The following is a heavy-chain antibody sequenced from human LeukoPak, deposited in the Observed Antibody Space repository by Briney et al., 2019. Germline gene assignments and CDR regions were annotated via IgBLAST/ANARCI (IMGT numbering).Heavy chain of an antibody. D-gene: IGHD3-3*01. CDR3: ARGAKYDFWSGYYIY. CDR2: IYYSGST. CDR1: GGSISSYY. Sequence: PSEPLSLTCTVSGGSISSYYWSWIRQPPGKGLEWIGYIYYSGSTNYNPSLKSRVTISVDTSKNQFSLKLSSVTAADTAVYYCARGAKYDFWSGYYIYWGQGTLVTVSS. V-gene: IGHV4-59*01. J-gene: IGHJ4*02.